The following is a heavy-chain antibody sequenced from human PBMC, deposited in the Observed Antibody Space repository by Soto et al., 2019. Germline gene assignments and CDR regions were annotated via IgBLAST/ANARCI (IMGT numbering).Heavy chain of an antibody. CDR2: ISYSGST. CDR1: GGSISSSSYY. D-gene: IGHD6-13*01. J-gene: IGHJ4*02. CDR3: ARLVVVAAASFYYFDY. V-gene: IGHV4-39*01. Sequence: XATLSLAFTFSGGSISSSSYYWGWIRQPPGKGLEWIGSISYSGSTYYNPSLKSRVTMSVDTSKNQFSLKLSSVTAADTAVYYCARLVVVAAASFYYFDYWGQRTLVTVSS.